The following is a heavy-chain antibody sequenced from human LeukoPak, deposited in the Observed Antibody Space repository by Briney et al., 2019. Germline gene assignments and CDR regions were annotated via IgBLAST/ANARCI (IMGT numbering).Heavy chain of an antibody. V-gene: IGHV3-11*01. CDR1: GLTLSDCY. J-gene: IGHJ4*02. Sequence: GESLRLSCAASGLTLSDCYMSWIRQAPGKGLECVAYIYPGGGVIYYADSVKGRFTIFRDNTKNSLYLQMSSLRAEDTAIYYCARDYHNKGHDYWGPGTLVTVPS. CDR2: IYPGGGVI. D-gene: IGHD2/OR15-2a*01. CDR3: ARDYHNKGHDY.